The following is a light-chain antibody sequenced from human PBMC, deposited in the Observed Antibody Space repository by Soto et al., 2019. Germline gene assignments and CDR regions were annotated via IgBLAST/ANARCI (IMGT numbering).Light chain of an antibody. CDR2: GAS. CDR1: QSVSSN. J-gene: IGKJ1*01. V-gene: IGKV3-15*01. CDR3: QQYNNWPQT. Sequence: EIVMTQSPATLSVSPGERATLSCRASQSVSSNLAWYQQKPVQAPRLLIYGASTRATGIPARFSGSGSGTEFTLTISSLQSEDFAVYYCQQYNNWPQTFGKGTKVEIK.